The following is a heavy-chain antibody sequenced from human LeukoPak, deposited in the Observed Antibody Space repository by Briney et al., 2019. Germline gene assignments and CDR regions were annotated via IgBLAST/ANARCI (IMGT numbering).Heavy chain of an antibody. Sequence: GESLKISCKAPGDRFTSYWISWVHQMPRKGLEWMGRIDPSDSYTNYSPSFQGHVTISVDKSISTAYLQWSSLKASDTAMYYCARRYGSGSSIDQWGQGTLVTVSS. CDR3: ARRYGSGSSIDQ. V-gene: IGHV5-10-1*01. D-gene: IGHD3-10*01. J-gene: IGHJ4*02. CDR2: IDPSDSYT. CDR1: GDRFTSYW.